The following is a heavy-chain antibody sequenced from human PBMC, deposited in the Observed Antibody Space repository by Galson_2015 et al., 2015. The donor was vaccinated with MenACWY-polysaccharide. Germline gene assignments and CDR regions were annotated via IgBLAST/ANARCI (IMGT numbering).Heavy chain of an antibody. CDR1: GGSFTNYF. V-gene: IGHV4-34*01. CDR2: INHAGRT. CDR3: ARAWSSGYDSDY. D-gene: IGHD3-22*01. J-gene: IGHJ4*02. Sequence: SETLSLTCAVYGGSFTNYFWTWIRQSPEKGLEWIAEINHAGRTTYNPTLRSRVTVSVDPSKNQFSINLTSVTAADTAVYYCARAWSSGYDSDYCGPGIPVPISS.